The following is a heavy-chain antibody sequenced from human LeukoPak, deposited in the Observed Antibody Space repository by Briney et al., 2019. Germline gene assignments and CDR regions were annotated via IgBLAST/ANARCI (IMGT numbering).Heavy chain of an antibody. D-gene: IGHD2/OR15-2a*01. CDR2: IYYSGST. CDR1: GGSISSSSYY. V-gene: IGHV4-39*07. Sequence: SETLSLTCTVSGGSISSSSYYWGWIRQPPGKGLEWIGSIYYSGSTYYNPSLKSRVAISVDTSKNQFSLKLSSVTAADTAVYYCARVPFYRTSGYFDYWGQGTLVTVSS. J-gene: IGHJ4*02. CDR3: ARVPFYRTSGYFDY.